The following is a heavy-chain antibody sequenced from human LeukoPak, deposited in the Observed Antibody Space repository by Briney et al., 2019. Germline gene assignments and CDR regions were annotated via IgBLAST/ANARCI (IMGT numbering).Heavy chain of an antibody. CDR3: ARDRGWSFPNYGMDV. D-gene: IGHD2-21*01. V-gene: IGHV3-64*01. Sequence: PGGSLTLSCVASGFSFSNHAMHWVRQAPGKGLKYVSSISNTGCNTYYASSVKGKFTISRDNSKNTLYLQMGSLRTEDMAVYYCARDRGWSFPNYGMDVWGQGTTVTVSS. J-gene: IGHJ6*02. CDR2: ISNTGCNT. CDR1: GFSFSNHA.